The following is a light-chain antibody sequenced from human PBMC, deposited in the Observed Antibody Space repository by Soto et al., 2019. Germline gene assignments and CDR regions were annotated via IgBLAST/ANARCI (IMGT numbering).Light chain of an antibody. CDR3: GSYTSSTTWV. J-gene: IGLJ3*02. CDR2: EVA. V-gene: IGLV2-14*03. CDR1: SSDIGRYNY. Sequence: QSALTQPASVSGSPGQSVTISCTGTSSDIGRYNYVSWYQQFPGKAPQLIIYEVAKRPSGVSDRFSGSKSGNTASLTISCRQAEDEADYHCGSYTSSTTWVFGGGTQLTVL.